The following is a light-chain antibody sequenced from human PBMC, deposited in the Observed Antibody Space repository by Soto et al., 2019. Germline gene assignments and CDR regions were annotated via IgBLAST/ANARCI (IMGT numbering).Light chain of an antibody. CDR1: SSDVGGYKY. V-gene: IGLV2-14*01. CDR3: SSYTSSSTPYV. J-gene: IGLJ1*01. Sequence: QSVLTQPGSVSGSPGQSITISCTGTSSDVGGYKYVSWYQQHPGKAPKLMIYEVSHRPSGVSNRFSGSKSGNTASLTISGLQAEDEADYYCSSYTSSSTPYVFGTGTKVT. CDR2: EVS.